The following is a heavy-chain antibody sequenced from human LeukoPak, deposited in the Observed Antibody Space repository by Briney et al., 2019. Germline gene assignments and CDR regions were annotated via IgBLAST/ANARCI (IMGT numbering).Heavy chain of an antibody. CDR2: INHGGST. CDR3: ARGVAAAANWFDP. D-gene: IGHD6-13*01. J-gene: IGHJ5*02. V-gene: IGHV4-34*01. CDR1: GGSFSGYY. Sequence: PSETLSLTCAVYGGSFSGYYWSWIRQPPGKGLEWIGEINHGGSTNYNPSLKSRVTISVDTSKNQFSLKLSSVTAADTAVYYCARGVAAAANWFDPWGQGTLVTVSS.